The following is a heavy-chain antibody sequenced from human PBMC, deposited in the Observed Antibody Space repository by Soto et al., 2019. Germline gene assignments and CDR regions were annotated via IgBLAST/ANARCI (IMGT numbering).Heavy chain of an antibody. D-gene: IGHD2-2*01. V-gene: IGHV4-39*01. CDR2: IYYSGST. CDR1: GGSISSSSYY. Sequence: SETLSLTCTVSGGSISSSSYYWGWIRQPPGKGLEWIGSIYYSGSTYYNPSLKSRVTISVDTSKNQFSLKLSSVTAADTAVYYCARHSPARGNYFDYWGQGTLVTVSS. J-gene: IGHJ4*02. CDR3: ARHSPARGNYFDY.